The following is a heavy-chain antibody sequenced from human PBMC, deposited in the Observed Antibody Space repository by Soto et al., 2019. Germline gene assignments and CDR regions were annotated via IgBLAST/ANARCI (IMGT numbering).Heavy chain of an antibody. Sequence: GGSLRLSCAASGFTFSDHYMDWVRQAPGKGLEWVGRIRHKADSYTTEYAASVKGRFTISRDDSQNSVYLQMNSLKTEDTAVYYCGRASGYSGKKYSDYWGQGTLVTVSS. CDR3: GRASGYSGKKYSDY. CDR2: IRHKADSYTT. D-gene: IGHD5-12*01. J-gene: IGHJ4*02. CDR1: GFTFSDHY. V-gene: IGHV3-72*01.